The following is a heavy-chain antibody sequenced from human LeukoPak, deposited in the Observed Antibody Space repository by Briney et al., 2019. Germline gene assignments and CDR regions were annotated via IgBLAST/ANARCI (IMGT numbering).Heavy chain of an antibody. D-gene: IGHD3-10*01. Sequence: GWSLRLSCAASGFTFSSYAMTWFRQSPGKGLEWVSVIGSGGDTYYSDSVQGRFTISRDNSKNTLYLQMNSLRADDTAVYYCAKYYAARSRSFDFWGQGPLVTVSS. J-gene: IGHJ4*02. V-gene: IGHV3-23*01. CDR1: GFTFSSYA. CDR3: AKYYAARSRSFDF. CDR2: IGSGGDT.